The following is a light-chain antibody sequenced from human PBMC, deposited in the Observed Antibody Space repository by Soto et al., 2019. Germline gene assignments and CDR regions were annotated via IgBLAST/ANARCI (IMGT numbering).Light chain of an antibody. Sequence: DIPMTQSPSSLSASVGDRVTITCRASQSISSYLNWYQQKPGKAPKLLIYAASSLQSGVPSRFSGSGSGTDFTLTISSLQPEDFATDYCQQSYSTPPNFGPGTKVDIK. J-gene: IGKJ3*01. CDR2: AAS. V-gene: IGKV1-39*01. CDR1: QSISSY. CDR3: QQSYSTPPN.